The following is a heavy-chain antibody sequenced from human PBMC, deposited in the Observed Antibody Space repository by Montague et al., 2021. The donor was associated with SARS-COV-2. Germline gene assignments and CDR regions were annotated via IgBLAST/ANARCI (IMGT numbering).Heavy chain of an antibody. D-gene: IGHD3-9*01. J-gene: IGHJ4*02. CDR2: IYSSGGT. CDR3: ARRTDILTGYYDY. Sequence: SETLSLTCAVSGGSISHYYWSWIRQPPGKGLEWIGYIYSSGGTNYNPSLKSRVTLCLDSAKNHFSLRLSSVTAADTAVYYCARRTDILTGYYDYWGQGTLVTVSS. CDR1: GGSISHYY. V-gene: IGHV4-59*01.